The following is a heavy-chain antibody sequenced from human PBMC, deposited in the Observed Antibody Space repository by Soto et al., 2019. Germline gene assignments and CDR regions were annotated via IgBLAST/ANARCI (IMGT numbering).Heavy chain of an antibody. CDR1: GGTFSSYA. CDR2: IIPIFGTA. CDR3: ARDGDILTGYYLVYYYYGMDA. V-gene: IGHV1-69*06. J-gene: IGHJ6*02. Sequence: SVKVSCKASGGTFSSYAISWVRQAPGQGLEWMGGIIPIFGTANYAQKFQGRVTITADTSTSTAYMELRSLRSDDTAVYYCARDGDILTGYYLVYYYYGMDAWGQGTTVTVSS. D-gene: IGHD3-9*01.